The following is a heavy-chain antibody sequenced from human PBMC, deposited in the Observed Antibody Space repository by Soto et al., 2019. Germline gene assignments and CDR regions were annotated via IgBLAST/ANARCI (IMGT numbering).Heavy chain of an antibody. D-gene: IGHD2-15*01. J-gene: IGHJ4*02. CDR3: AREACSGGNCFYFGPDY. CDR1: GFTFTDYA. Sequence: GGSLRLSCAASGFTFTDYAMSWVRQAPGKGLEWVSLIDASGGYTYYADSVKGRFTISRDNAKNTLYLQMNSLRAEDTAVYYCAREACSGGNCFYFGPDYWGQGTLVTVSS. CDR2: IDASGGYT. V-gene: IGHV3-23*01.